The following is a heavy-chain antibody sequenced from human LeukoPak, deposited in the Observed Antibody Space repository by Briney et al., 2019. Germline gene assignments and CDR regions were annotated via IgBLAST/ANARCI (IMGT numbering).Heavy chain of an antibody. D-gene: IGHD6-19*01. J-gene: IGHJ5*02. Sequence: PSETLSLTCTVSGGSISSYYWSWIRQPPGKGLEWIGYIYYSGSTNYNPSLKSRVTISVDTSKNQFSLKLSSVTAADTAVYYCARPTSSGWYWSSWFDPWGQGTLVTVSS. CDR3: ARPTSSGWYWSSWFDP. CDR1: GGSISSYY. V-gene: IGHV4-59*01. CDR2: IYYSGST.